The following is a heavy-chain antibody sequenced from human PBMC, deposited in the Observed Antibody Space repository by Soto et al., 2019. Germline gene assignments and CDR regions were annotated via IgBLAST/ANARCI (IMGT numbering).Heavy chain of an antibody. CDR1: GGSISSGDYY. V-gene: IGHV4-30-4*01. D-gene: IGHD1-26*01. Sequence: SETLSLTCTVSGGSISSGDYYWSWIRQPPGKGLEWIGYIYYSGSTYYNPSLKSRVTISVDTSKKQFSLKLSSVTAADTAVYYCARGDLRELLGFDYWGKGPLVTVSS. J-gene: IGHJ4*02. CDR2: IYYSGST. CDR3: ARGDLRELLGFDY.